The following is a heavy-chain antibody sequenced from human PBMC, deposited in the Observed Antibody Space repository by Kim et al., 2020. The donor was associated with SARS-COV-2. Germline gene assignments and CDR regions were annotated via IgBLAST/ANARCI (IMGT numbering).Heavy chain of an antibody. Sequence: SVKVSCKASGGTFSSYAISWVRQAPGQGLEWMGGIIPIFGTANYAQKFQGRVTITADESTSTAYMELSSLRSEDTAVYYCARRPRGAVTFGGGDAFDIWGQGTMVTVSS. CDR1: GGTFSSYA. V-gene: IGHV1-69*13. D-gene: IGHD3-16*01. CDR2: IIPIFGTA. CDR3: ARRPRGAVTFGGGDAFDI. J-gene: IGHJ3*02.